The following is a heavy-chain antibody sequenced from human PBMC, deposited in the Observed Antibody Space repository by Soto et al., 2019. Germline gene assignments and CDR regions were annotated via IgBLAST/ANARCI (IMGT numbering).Heavy chain of an antibody. V-gene: IGHV4-59*01. CDR3: AREGAFGDTP. D-gene: IGHD4-17*01. Sequence: SETLSLTCTVSCGSMNSYYWSWIRQPPGKGLEWIGYIFSTGTTNYNPSLKSRVTISIDTSKNQFSLRLKSVTTADTAFYYCAREGAFGDTPWGQGTLVTVSS. CDR2: IFSTGTT. J-gene: IGHJ5*02. CDR1: CGSMNSYY.